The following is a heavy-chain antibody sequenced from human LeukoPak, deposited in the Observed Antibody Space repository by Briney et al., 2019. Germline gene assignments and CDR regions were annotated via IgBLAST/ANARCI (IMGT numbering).Heavy chain of an antibody. CDR3: ARVGDSMGGGWFDP. CDR2: ISGSGGST. CDR1: GFTFSSYA. Sequence: PGGSLRLSCAASGFTFSSYAMSWVRQAPGKGLEWVSAISGSGGSTYYADSVKGRFTISRDNSKNTLYLQMNSLRAEDTAVYYCARVGDSMGGGWFDPWGQGTLVTVSS. D-gene: IGHD3-16*01. J-gene: IGHJ5*02. V-gene: IGHV3-23*01.